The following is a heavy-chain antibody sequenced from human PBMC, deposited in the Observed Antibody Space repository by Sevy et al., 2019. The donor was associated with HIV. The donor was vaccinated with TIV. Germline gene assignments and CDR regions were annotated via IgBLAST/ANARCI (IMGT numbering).Heavy chain of an antibody. CDR2: IKQDGSEK. CDR1: GFTFSRYW. J-gene: IGHJ4*02. Sequence: GGSLRLSCAASGFTFSRYWMNWVRQAPGKGLEWVANIKQDGSEKYYVDSVKGRFTISRDNTKNSLYLQMNSLRTEDTAVYYCATGEAILDYWVQGTLVTVSS. D-gene: IGHD3-3*01. CDR3: ATGEAILDY. V-gene: IGHV3-7*01.